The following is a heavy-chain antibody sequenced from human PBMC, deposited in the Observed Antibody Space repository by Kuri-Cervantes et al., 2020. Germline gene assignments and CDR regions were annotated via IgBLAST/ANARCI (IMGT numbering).Heavy chain of an antibody. J-gene: IGHJ6*02. V-gene: IGHV4-30-4*01. Sequence: SETLSLTCTVSGGSISSCDYYWSWLRQPPGKGLEWIGYIYYSGSTYYNATLKSRVTISVDTSKNQLSLKLSSVTAAATAVYYCARDRRPAAIRDYDGMDVWGQGTTVTVSS. CDR2: IYYSGST. D-gene: IGHD2-2*01. CDR1: GGSISSCDYY. CDR3: ARDRRPAAIRDYDGMDV.